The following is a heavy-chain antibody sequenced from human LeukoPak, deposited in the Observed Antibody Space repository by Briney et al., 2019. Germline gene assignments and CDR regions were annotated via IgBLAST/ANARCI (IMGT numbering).Heavy chain of an antibody. CDR2: ISYDGSNK. Sequence: GGSLRLSCAASGFTFSSYAMHWVRQAPGKGLEWVAVISYDGSNKYYADSVKGRFTISRDNSKNTLYLQMNSLGAEDTAVYYCARDQNYDSSGYYPDYWGQGTLVTVSS. D-gene: IGHD3-22*01. CDR3: ARDQNYDSSGYYPDY. J-gene: IGHJ4*02. CDR1: GFTFSSYA. V-gene: IGHV3-30-3*01.